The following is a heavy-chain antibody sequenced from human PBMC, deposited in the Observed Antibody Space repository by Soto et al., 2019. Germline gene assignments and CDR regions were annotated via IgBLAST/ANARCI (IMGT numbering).Heavy chain of an antibody. J-gene: IGHJ4*02. V-gene: IGHV3-21*01. Sequence: GGSWRLSCAASGFTFRRFTMNWVRQVPGKGLEWIASTSSRSSDTWYADSVKGRFIISRDNAQNSLFLQMNTLRPEDTAMYYCARVAYWGPGTQVTVSS. CDR1: GFTFRRFT. CDR2: TSSRSSDT. CDR3: ARVAY.